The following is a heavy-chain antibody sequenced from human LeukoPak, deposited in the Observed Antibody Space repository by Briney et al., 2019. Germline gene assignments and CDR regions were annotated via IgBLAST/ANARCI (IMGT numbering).Heavy chain of an antibody. CDR3: AKDAWAGTTSYFDY. J-gene: IGHJ4*02. CDR2: ISGSGGST. D-gene: IGHD1-1*01. Sequence: GGSLRLSCAASGFTFRRYGMTWVRQAPGKGLEWVSSISGSGGSTFYADSVKGRFTISRENSKNTLYLQMNSLRAEDTAVYYCAKDAWAGTTSYFDYWGQGTLVTVSS. CDR1: GFTFRRYG. V-gene: IGHV3-23*01.